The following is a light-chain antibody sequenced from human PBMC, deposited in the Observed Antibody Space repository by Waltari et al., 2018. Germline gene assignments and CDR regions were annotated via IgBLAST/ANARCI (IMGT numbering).Light chain of an antibody. V-gene: IGKV1-13*02. CDR3: QQFNSYPLT. Sequence: ALQLTQSPSSLSASVGDRVPISCRASVTISRALAWYQQTAGKPPRLLISDGFTLQTGVPSRFSGSGSGTDFTRTINSLLPEDFATYYCQQFNSYPLTFGGGTKVEIK. J-gene: IGKJ4*01. CDR2: DGF. CDR1: VTISRA.